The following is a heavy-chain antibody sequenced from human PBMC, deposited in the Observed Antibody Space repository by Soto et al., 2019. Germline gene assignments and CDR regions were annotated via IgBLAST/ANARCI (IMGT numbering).Heavy chain of an antibody. J-gene: IGHJ4*02. CDR1: GGSISSYY. V-gene: IGHV4-59*01. CDR2: IYYSGST. CDR3: ARAHPSKYSSAAHFDY. D-gene: IGHD6-25*01. Sequence: SETLSLTCTVSGGSISSYYWSWIRQPPGKGLEWIGYIYYSGSTNYNPSLKSRVTISVDTSKNQFSLKLSSVTAADTAVYYCARAHPSKYSSAAHFDYWGQGTLVTVSS.